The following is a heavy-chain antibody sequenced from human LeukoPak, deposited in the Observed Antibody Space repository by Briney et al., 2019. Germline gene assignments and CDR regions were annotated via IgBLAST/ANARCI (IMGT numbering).Heavy chain of an antibody. J-gene: IGHJ5*02. V-gene: IGHV3-48*03. D-gene: IGHD2-8*02. CDR3: ATYPTGRFDP. CDR2: ISSSGSTI. CDR1: GFTFSSYE. Sequence: GGSLRLSCAASGFTFSSYEMNWVRQAPGKGLEWVSYISSSGSTIYYADSVKGRFTISRDNAKNSLYLQMNSLRAEDTAVYYCATYPTGRFDPWGQGTLVTVSS.